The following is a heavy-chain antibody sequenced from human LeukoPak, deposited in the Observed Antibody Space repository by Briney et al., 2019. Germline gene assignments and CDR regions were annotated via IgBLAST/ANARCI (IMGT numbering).Heavy chain of an antibody. Sequence: GGSLRLSCAASGFTFSRYWMSWVRQAPGKGPEWVANIKQDGSEIYYVDSMKGRFTISRDNAKNSLYLQMNSLRVEDTAVFYCARDQYDTWSRRGNFDSWGQGTLVIVSS. CDR2: IKQDGSEI. V-gene: IGHV3-7*03. J-gene: IGHJ4*02. CDR1: GFTFSRYW. D-gene: IGHD3-3*01. CDR3: ARDQYDTWSRRGNFDS.